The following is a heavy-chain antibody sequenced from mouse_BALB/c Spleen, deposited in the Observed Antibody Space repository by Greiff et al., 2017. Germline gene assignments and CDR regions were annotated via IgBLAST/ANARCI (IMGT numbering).Heavy chain of an antibody. Sequence: VQLQQSGAELVKPGASVKLSCTASGFTFNDTYMHWVKQRPEQGLEWIGRIDPANGNTEYAPKFQGKATITADTSSNTAYLQLSSLTSEDTAVYCCASYGGYVSAVDYWGQGTSVTVSA. CDR1: GFTFNDTY. CDR3: ASYGGYVSAVDY. J-gene: IGHJ4*01. CDR2: IDPANGNT. V-gene: IGHV14-3*02. D-gene: IGHD2-3*01.